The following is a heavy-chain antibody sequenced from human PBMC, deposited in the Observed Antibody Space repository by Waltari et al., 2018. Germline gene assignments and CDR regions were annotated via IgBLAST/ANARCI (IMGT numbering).Heavy chain of an antibody. Sequence: EVQLVESGGGLIQPGGSLRRSCVASGVTDSNNYMPCLRQAPGKGPEFVSLIYSGGTTYYAESVRGRFTISRDGSKNTVYLQMNSLRAEDTAVYFCARNQVETALGYWGQGTLVTVSS. J-gene: IGHJ4*02. V-gene: IGHV3-53*01. CDR3: ARNQVETALGY. CDR2: IYSGGTT. CDR1: GVTDSNNY. D-gene: IGHD2-21*02.